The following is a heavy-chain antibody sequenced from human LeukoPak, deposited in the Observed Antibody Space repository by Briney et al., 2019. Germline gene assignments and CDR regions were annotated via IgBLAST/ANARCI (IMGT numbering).Heavy chain of an antibody. CDR1: GFTVSSNY. V-gene: IGHV3-53*01. CDR2: IYSGGST. Sequence: PGGSLRLSCAASGFTVSSNYMSWVRQAPGKGLEWVSVIYSGGSTYYADSVKGRFTISRDNSKNTLYLQMNSLRAEDTAVYYCARGLRRYNWKSGGNFDYWGQGTLVTVSS. J-gene: IGHJ4*02. D-gene: IGHD1-1*01. CDR3: ARGLRRYNWKSGGNFDY.